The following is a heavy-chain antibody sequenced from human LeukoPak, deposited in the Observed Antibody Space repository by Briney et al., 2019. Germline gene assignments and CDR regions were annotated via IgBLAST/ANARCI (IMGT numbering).Heavy chain of an antibody. J-gene: IGHJ3*02. CDR3: ARALWLGAFEI. CDR2: INPNSGGT. V-gene: IGHV1-2*02. CDR1: GYSFSDFY. D-gene: IGHD3-10*01. Sequence: ASVKVSCTASGYSFSDFYIHWLRQAPGQGLEWLGWINPNSGGTNFAQYFQGRVTMTRDTSTSTVYMELSSLRSDDTAVYYCARALWLGAFEIWGQGTMVTVSS.